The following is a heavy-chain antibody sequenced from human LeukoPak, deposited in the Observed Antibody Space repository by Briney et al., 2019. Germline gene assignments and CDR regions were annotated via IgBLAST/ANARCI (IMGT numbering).Heavy chain of an antibody. CDR1: GFTFSSYA. CDR3: AKVQGLSDAFDI. V-gene: IGHV3-23*01. D-gene: IGHD3-3*02. Sequence: PGGSLRLSCAASGFTFSSYAMSWVRQAPGKGLEWVSAISGSGGSTYYADSVKGRFTISRDNSKNTLYPQMNSLRAEDTAVYYCAKVQGLSDAFDIWGQGTMVTVSS. CDR2: ISGSGGST. J-gene: IGHJ3*02.